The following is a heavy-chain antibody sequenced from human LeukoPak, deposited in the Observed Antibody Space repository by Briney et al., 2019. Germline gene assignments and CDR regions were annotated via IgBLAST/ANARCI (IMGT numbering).Heavy chain of an antibody. CDR1: GYTFTGYY. CDR2: INPNSGGT. V-gene: IGHV1-2*02. CDR3: ARTDSSAAYSNY. Sequence: ASVKVSCKASGYTFTGYYMHWVRQAPGQGLEWMGWINPNSGGTNYAQKFQGRVTMTRDTSISTAYMELSRLRSDDTAVYYCARTDSSAAYSNYWGQGTLVTVSS. J-gene: IGHJ4*02. D-gene: IGHD3-22*01.